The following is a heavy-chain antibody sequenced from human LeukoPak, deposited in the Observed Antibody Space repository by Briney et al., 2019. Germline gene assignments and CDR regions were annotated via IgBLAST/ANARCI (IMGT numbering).Heavy chain of an antibody. V-gene: IGHV3-23*01. CDR1: GFIFSNYA. CDR2: INYSGGST. CDR3: ASNWNNDK. J-gene: IGHJ4*02. Sequence: PGGSLRLSCAASGFIFSNYAMTWVRQAPGKGLECVSAINYSGGSTYYADSVKGRFTISRDNSKNTLYLQMNSLRAEDTAVYYCASNWNNDKWGQGTLVTVSS. D-gene: IGHD1-1*01.